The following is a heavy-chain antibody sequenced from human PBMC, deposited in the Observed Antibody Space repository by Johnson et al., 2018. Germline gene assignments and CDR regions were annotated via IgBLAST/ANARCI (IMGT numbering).Heavy chain of an antibody. CDR3: SKADYGDYSLFY. Sequence: QVQLVESGGGVVQPGRSLRISCVMSGPSFISYGIHWVRQAPGKGLEWVARMSYDGSDKDYADSVKGRFTISRGISKNTLYLQMSSLRVEDTAVYYWSKADYGDYSLFYWGLGTLVTVSS. CDR1: GPSFISYG. J-gene: IGHJ4*02. D-gene: IGHD4-17*01. CDR2: MSYDGSDK. V-gene: IGHV3-30*18.